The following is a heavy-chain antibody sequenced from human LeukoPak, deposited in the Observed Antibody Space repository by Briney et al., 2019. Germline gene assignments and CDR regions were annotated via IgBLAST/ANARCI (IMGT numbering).Heavy chain of an antibody. Sequence: PGGSLRLSCAASGFTFSSYGMHWVRQAPGKGLEWVAVIWYDGSNKYYADSVKGRFTISRDNSKNTLYLQMNSLRAEDTAVYYCAKDIKAAASPTPGWFGPWGQGTLVTVSS. CDR2: IWYDGSNK. CDR3: AKDIKAAASPTPGWFGP. V-gene: IGHV3-33*06. J-gene: IGHJ5*02. D-gene: IGHD6-13*01. CDR1: GFTFSSYG.